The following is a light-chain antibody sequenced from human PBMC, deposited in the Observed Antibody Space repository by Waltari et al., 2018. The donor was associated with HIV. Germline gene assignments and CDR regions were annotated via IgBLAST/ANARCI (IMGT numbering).Light chain of an antibody. Sequence: DIVMTQSPDSLAVSLGGRATINCKSSQSVLSSSNNKNYLVWYQQKPGQPPNVLIYWASTRESGVPDRFSGGGSGTDFTLTISSLQAEDVAVYDCQQYYSLPWTFGQGTKVEIK. J-gene: IGKJ1*01. CDR1: QSVLSSSNNKNY. CDR2: WAS. CDR3: QQYYSLPWT. V-gene: IGKV4-1*01.